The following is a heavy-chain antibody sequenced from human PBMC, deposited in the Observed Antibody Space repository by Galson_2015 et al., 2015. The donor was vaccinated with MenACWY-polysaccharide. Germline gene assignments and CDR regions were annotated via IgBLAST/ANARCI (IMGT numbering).Heavy chain of an antibody. CDR1: GFSFGSYG. CDR3: ARDPGNSIPAWGAFDI. CDR2: VKPDGSDK. Sequence: SLRLSCAASGFSFGSYGMHWVRQAPGQGLEWVANVKPDGSDKYYVASVKGRFTISKDNAKHSLYLQMDSLRPEDTAMDYCARDPGNSIPAWGAFDIWGQGTMVTVSS. D-gene: IGHD6-25*01. J-gene: IGHJ3*02. V-gene: IGHV3-7*01.